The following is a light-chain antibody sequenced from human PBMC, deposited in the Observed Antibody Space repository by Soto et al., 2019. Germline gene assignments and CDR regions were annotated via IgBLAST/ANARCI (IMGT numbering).Light chain of an antibody. J-gene: IGKJ3*01. CDR3: QQYYDIPFT. CDR1: QSILYSSNNMNK. Sequence: DIVMTQSPDSLAVSLGERATINCKSSQSILYSSNNMNKLAWYQQKPGQPPKLLFYWTSTRGSGVPDRFSGSGSGTDFTLTISSLQAEDVAICYCQQYYDIPFTFGPGTKVDIK. CDR2: WTS. V-gene: IGKV4-1*01.